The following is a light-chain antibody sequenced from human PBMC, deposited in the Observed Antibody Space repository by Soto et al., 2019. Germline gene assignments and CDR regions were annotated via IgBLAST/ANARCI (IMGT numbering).Light chain of an antibody. CDR1: QSVDSTF. CDR2: GAS. Sequence: EIVLTQSPGSPSLSPGQRATLSCRASQSVDSTFFAWYQKKPGQAPRLLIYGASKRDTGVPDRFSGSGSGTDFTLTISRLEPEDLAVYYCQQYMSSVTFGQGTKVEI. J-gene: IGKJ1*01. CDR3: QQYMSSVT. V-gene: IGKV3-20*01.